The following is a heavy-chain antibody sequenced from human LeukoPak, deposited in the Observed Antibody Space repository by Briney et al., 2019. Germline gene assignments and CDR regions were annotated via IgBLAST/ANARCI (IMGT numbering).Heavy chain of an antibody. V-gene: IGHV4-59*08. CDR2: IYYSGST. D-gene: IGHD3-3*01. J-gene: IGHJ3*02. Sequence: PSETLSLTCTVSGGSISSYYWSWIRQPPGKGLEWIGYIYYSGSTNYNPSLKSRVTISVDTSKNQFSLKLSSVTAADTAVYYCARGAASGYSNDDAFDIWGQGTMVTVSS. CDR1: GGSISSYY. CDR3: ARGAASGYSNDDAFDI.